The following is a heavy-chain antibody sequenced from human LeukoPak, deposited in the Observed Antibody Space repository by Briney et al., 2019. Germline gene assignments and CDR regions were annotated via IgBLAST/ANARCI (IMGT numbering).Heavy chain of an antibody. CDR2: ISYDGSNK. CDR3: VSPLRGYCSSTSCYSL. V-gene: IGHV3-30*03. D-gene: IGHD2-2*01. Sequence: GGSLRLSCAASGFTFSSYGMHWVCQAPGKGLEWVAVISYDGSNKHYADSVKGRFTISRDNSKNTLYLQMNSLRAEDTAVYYCVSPLRGYCSSTSCYSLWGQGTLVTVSS. CDR1: GFTFSSYG. J-gene: IGHJ4*02.